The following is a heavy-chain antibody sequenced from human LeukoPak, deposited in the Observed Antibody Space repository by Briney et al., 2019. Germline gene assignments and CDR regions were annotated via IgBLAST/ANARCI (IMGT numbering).Heavy chain of an antibody. V-gene: IGHV4-34*01. D-gene: IGHD3-3*01. CDR2: INHSGST. CDR1: GGSFSGYY. Sequence: SETLSLTCAVYGGSFSGYYWSWIRQPPGKGLEWIGEINHSGSTNYNPSLKSRVTISVDTSKNQFSLKLSSVTAADTAVYYCARTIFGVVITAGHYYYYMDVWGKGTTVTVSS. CDR3: ARTIFGVVITAGHYYYYMDV. J-gene: IGHJ6*03.